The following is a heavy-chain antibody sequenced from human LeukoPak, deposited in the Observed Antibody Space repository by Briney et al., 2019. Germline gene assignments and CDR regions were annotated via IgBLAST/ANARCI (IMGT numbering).Heavy chain of an antibody. J-gene: IGHJ4*02. CDR2: IYYSGST. V-gene: IGHV4-59*01. CDR1: GDSISSYY. Sequence: PSETLSLTCTVSGDSISSYYWSWIRQPPGKGLEWIGYIYYSGSTNYNPSLKSRVTISVDTSKNQFSLKLSSVTAADTAVYYCARDPALFPHQGVSDYWGQGTLVTVSS. D-gene: IGHD2-21*01. CDR3: ARDPALFPHQGVSDY.